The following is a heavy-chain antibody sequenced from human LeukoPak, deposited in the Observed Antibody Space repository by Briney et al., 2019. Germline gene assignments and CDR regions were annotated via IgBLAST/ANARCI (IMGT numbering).Heavy chain of an antibody. CDR1: GFTFSSYS. J-gene: IGHJ4*02. CDR3: ARDFLDYGDERSFDY. CDR2: ISSSSSYI. V-gene: IGHV3-21*01. Sequence: PGRSLRLSCAASGFTFSSYSMNWVRQAPGKGLEWVSSISSSSSYIYYADSVKGRFTISRDNAKNSLYLQMNSLRAEDTAVYYCARDFLDYGDERSFDYWGQGTLVTVSS. D-gene: IGHD4-17*01.